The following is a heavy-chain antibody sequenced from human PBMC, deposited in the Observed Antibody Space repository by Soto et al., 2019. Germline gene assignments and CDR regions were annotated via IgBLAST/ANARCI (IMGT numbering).Heavy chain of an antibody. J-gene: IGHJ4*02. CDR1: GFTFDDYT. CDR3: ARGSAMVSFDY. Sequence: GGSLRLSCAASGFTFDDYTMHWVRQAPGKGLEWVSLISWDGGSTYYADSVKGRFTISRDNSKNSLYLQMNSLRTEETALYYCARGSAMVSFDYWGQGTLVTVSS. CDR2: ISWDGGST. D-gene: IGHD5-18*01. V-gene: IGHV3-43*01.